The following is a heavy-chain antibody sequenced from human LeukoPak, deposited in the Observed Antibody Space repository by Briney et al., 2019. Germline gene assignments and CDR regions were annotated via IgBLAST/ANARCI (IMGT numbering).Heavy chain of an antibody. CDR3: AKVLLWFGQSDY. J-gene: IGHJ4*02. V-gene: IGHV3-23*01. CDR2: ISGSGDNT. Sequence: PGGSLRLSCAASGFSFSSNAMSWVRQAPGKGLEWVSAISGSGDNTYFADSVKGRFTISRDNSKNTLYLQMSSLRAEDTAVYYCAKVLLWFGQSDYWGQGTLLTVSS. CDR1: GFSFSSNA. D-gene: IGHD3/OR15-3a*01.